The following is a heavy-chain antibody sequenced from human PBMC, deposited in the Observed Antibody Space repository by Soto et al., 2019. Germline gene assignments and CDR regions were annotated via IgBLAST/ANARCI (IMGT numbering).Heavy chain of an antibody. Sequence: GGSLRLSCAASGFTFSSYSMNWVRQAPGKGLEWVSSISSSSSYIYYADSVKGRFTISRDNAKNSLYLQMNSLRAEDTAVYYCARNSGWMYNWFDPWGQGTLVTVSS. CDR1: GFTFSSYS. V-gene: IGHV3-21*01. J-gene: IGHJ5*02. CDR2: ISSSSSYI. D-gene: IGHD6-19*01. CDR3: ARNSGWMYNWFDP.